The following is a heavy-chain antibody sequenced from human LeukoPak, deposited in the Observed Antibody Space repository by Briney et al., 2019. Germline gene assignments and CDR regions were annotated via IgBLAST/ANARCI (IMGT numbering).Heavy chain of an antibody. CDR2: INPNSGGT. J-gene: IGHJ6*02. V-gene: IGHV1-2*02. D-gene: IGHD2-2*01. CDR1: GYTFTDYY. Sequence: ASVKVSCKASGYTFTDYYVHWVRQAPGQGLEWMGWINPNSGGTEYAQKFQGRVTMTRDTSISTAYMDLSWLGSDDTAMYYYARDHCTRNSCYEDLYYGMDVWGQGTTVTVSS. CDR3: ARDHCTRNSCYEDLYYGMDV.